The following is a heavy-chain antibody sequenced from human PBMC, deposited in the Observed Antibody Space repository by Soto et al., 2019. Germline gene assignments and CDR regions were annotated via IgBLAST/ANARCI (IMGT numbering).Heavy chain of an antibody. D-gene: IGHD2-2*01. CDR2: MSHDGSSS. CDR1: GFSFSNYA. V-gene: IGHV3-30-3*01. Sequence: GGSLRLSCAASGFSFSNYAMHWVRQTPDKGLEWVAVMSHDGSSSFYADSVKGRFTISRDNSKTTLYLQMNSLSTEDTAVYYCARDFPYCGSTSCYSAAPKYWGQGALVTVSS. CDR3: ARDFPYCGSTSCYSAAPKY. J-gene: IGHJ4*02.